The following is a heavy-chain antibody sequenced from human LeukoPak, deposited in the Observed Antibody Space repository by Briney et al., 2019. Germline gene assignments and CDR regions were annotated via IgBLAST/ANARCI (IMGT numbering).Heavy chain of an antibody. CDR3: GMDPPGSTITMAAFDY. V-gene: IGHV3-23*01. D-gene: IGHD3-10*01. CDR1: GFTFSSYA. J-gene: IGHJ4*02. Sequence: PGGSLRLSCAASGFTFSSYAMSWVRQAPGKGLEWVSGISGSGATIYYGDSVKGRFTVSRDNSRSTLYLQMNSLRAEDTAVYYCGMDPPGSTITMAAFDYSGQGTLVTVSS. CDR2: ISGSGATI.